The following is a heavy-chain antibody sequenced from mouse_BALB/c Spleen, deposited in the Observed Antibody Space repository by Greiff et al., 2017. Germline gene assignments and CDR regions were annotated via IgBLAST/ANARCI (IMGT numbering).Heavy chain of an antibody. J-gene: IGHJ2*01. CDR3: TGSLDY. CDR2: IDPSDSYT. Sequence: QVQLQQPGAELVKPGASVKMSCKASGYTFTSYWMHWVKQRPGQGLEWIGVIDPSDSYTSYNQKFKGKATLTVDTSSSTAYMQLSSLTSEDSAVYYCTGSLDYWGQGTTLTVSS. V-gene: IGHV1S127*01. CDR1: GYTFTSYW.